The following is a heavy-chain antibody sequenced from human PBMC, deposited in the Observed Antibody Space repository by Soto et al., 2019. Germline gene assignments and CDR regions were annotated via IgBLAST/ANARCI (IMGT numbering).Heavy chain of an antibody. CDR1: GFTFSDYS. CDR3: ATVGYCSSTSCQTRYYYGMDV. V-gene: IGHV3-11*01. CDR2: ISRSGSDI. J-gene: IGHJ6*02. Sequence: GGSLRFSCAASGFTFSDYSMNWVRQAPGKGLEWVSYISRSGSDIYYADSVKGRFTISRDNAKNSLFLQMNSLRAEDTAVYYCATVGYCSSTSCQTRYYYGMDVWGQGTTVTVSS. D-gene: IGHD2-2*03.